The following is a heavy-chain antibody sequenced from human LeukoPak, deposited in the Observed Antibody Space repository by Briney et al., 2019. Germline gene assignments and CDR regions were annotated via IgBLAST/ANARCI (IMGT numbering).Heavy chain of an antibody. CDR2: INPHSGVR. CDR1: GFTFTDYY. D-gene: IGHD6-13*01. CDR3: ARVMGIAAADRSYYFDY. V-gene: IGHV1-2*02. Sequence: ASVKVSCKASGFTFTDYYIHWVRQAPGQGLEWMGYINPHSGVRSSPQKFQGRVTMTRDTSISTAYMELSRLRSDDTAVYYCARVMGIAAADRSYYFDYWGQGTLVTVSS. J-gene: IGHJ4*02.